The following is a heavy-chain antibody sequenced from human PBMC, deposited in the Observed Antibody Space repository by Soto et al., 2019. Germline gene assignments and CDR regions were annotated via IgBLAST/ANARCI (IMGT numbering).Heavy chain of an antibody. CDR3: ARGRYGDY. V-gene: IGHV1-18*01. CDR1: GYGFTTYG. Sequence: QVHLVQSGAEVKKPGASVKVSCKGSGYGFTTYGITWVRQAPGKGLEWMAWISAHNGNTNYAQKLQGRVTVTRDTSPGTAYMELRRLRSDDTAVYYCARGRYGDYWGQGALVTVSS. J-gene: IGHJ4*02. D-gene: IGHD1-1*01. CDR2: ISAHNGNT.